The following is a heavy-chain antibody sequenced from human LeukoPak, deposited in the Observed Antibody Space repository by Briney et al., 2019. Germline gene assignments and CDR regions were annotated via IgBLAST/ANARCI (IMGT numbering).Heavy chain of an antibody. V-gene: IGHV3-48*01. Sequence: GGSLRLSCAASGFTFSSYNMNWVRQAPGKGLECIAYISSSSSTIYYADSVKGRFTISRDNAKNSVFLQMNSLRAEDTAVYYCARENYADLFDYWGKGTLVTVSS. CDR1: GFTFSSYN. J-gene: IGHJ4*02. D-gene: IGHD4-17*01. CDR2: ISSSSSTI. CDR3: ARENYADLFDY.